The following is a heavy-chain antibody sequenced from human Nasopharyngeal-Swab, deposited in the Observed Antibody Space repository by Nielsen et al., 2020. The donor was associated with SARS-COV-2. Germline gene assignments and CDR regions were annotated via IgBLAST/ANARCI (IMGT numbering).Heavy chain of an antibody. CDR2: INNDGSIT. D-gene: IGHD6-19*01. V-gene: IGHV3-74*01. CDR3: STSDWYSFVDS. J-gene: IGHJ5*01. CDR1: GFTSNNYW. Sequence: GESLKISCAASGFTSNNYWMHWVRQVPGRGLVWVSRINNDGSITNYAESVKGRFTISRDISKNTLDLQMNSLRVEDTAVYYCSTSDWYSFVDSWGQGTLVTVSS.